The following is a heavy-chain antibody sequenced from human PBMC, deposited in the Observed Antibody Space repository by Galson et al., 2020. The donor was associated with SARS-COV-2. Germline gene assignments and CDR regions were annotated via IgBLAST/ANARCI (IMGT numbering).Heavy chain of an antibody. CDR1: GYTFTSYG. D-gene: IGHD2-2*03. CDR3: ARDDPMDIVVVPAALPNDD. V-gene: IGHV1-18*01. Sequence: GESLKISCKASGYTFTSYGISWVRQAPGQGLEWMGWISAYNGNTNYAQKLHGRVTMTTDTSTSTAYMELRSLRSDDTAVYYCARDDPMDIVVVPAALPNDDWGQGTLVTVSS. J-gene: IGHJ4*02. CDR2: ISAYNGNT.